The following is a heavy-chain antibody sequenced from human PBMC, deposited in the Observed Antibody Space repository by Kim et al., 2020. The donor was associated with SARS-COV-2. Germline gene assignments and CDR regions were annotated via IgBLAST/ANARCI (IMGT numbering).Heavy chain of an antibody. V-gene: IGHV5-10-1*01. J-gene: IGHJ2*01. CDR1: GYSFTSYW. Sequence: GESLKISCKGSGYSFTSYWISWVRQMPGKGLEWMGRIDPSDSYTNYSPSFQGHVTISADKSISTAYLQWSSLKASDTAMYYCARLFTNYDILTGYPFGYFDLWGRGTLVTVSS. CDR3: ARLFTNYDILTGYPFGYFDL. D-gene: IGHD3-9*01. CDR2: IDPSDSYT.